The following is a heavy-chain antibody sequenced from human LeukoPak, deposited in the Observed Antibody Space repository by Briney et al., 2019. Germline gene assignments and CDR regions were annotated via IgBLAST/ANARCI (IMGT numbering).Heavy chain of an antibody. CDR3: AKNRITMVRGVTDY. V-gene: IGHV3-74*01. CDR2: INTDGSST. D-gene: IGHD3-10*01. Sequence: GGSLRLSCAASGFTFSSFWMHWVRQAPGKGLVWVSRINTDGSSTDYADSVKGRFTISRDNAKNTLYLQMNSLRAEDTAVYYCAKNRITMVRGVTDYWGQGTLVTVSS. J-gene: IGHJ4*02. CDR1: GFTFSSFW.